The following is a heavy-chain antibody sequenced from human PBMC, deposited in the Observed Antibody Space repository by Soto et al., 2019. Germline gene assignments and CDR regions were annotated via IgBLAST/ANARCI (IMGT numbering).Heavy chain of an antibody. CDR1: GFTFSDYS. CDR3: AKALGTRRGGFDI. CDR2: IGRNGNYI. Sequence: GGSLRLSCVASGFTFSDYSMDWVRQAPGKGLEWVSSIGRNGNYIYYASSVEGRFIVSRDNAKNSLYLQMNSLRFEDTALYYCAKALGTRRGGFDIWGQGTMVTVSS. J-gene: IGHJ3*02. V-gene: IGHV3-21*01. D-gene: IGHD1-1*01.